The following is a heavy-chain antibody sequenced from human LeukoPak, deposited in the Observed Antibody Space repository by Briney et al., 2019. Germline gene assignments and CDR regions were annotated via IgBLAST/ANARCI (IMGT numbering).Heavy chain of an antibody. CDR1: GYTFTSYD. J-gene: IGHJ4*02. D-gene: IGHD1-1*01. Sequence: ASVKVSCKASGYTFTSYDINWVRQATGQGLEWMGWMNPNSGNTGYAQKLQGRVTMTRNISISTAYMELSSLRSEDTALYYCATAAWVSTSSNYYFDNWGQGTLVTVSS. V-gene: IGHV1-8*01. CDR3: ATAAWVSTSSNYYFDN. CDR2: MNPNSGNT.